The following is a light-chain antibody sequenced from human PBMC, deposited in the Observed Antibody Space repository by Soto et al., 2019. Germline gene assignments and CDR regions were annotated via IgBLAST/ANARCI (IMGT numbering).Light chain of an antibody. V-gene: IGKV1-39*01. Sequence: ILMTQSPSSLSASVGDKVTITCRAGQSVSNYVNWYQHKPGKPPNLLIYVASSLQSGVPSRFSGSGSGTDFTLTISSLQPEDVATYYCQQGSTYPTFGGGTKVEIK. CDR3: QQGSTYPT. J-gene: IGKJ4*01. CDR2: VAS. CDR1: QSVSNY.